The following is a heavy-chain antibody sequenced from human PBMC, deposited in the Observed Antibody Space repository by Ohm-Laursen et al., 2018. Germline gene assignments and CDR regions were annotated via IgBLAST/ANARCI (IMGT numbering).Heavy chain of an antibody. D-gene: IGHD3-16*01. J-gene: IGHJ4*02. CDR3: AKDMNYDYAFSYFDY. CDR2: ISWNSGSI. V-gene: IGHV3-9*01. CDR1: GFTFDDYA. Sequence: SLRLSCAASGFTFDDYAMHWVRQAPGKGLEWVSGISWNSGSIGYADSVGGRFTISRDNAKNSLYLQMNSLRAEDTALYYCAKDMNYDYAFSYFDYWGQGTLVTVSS.